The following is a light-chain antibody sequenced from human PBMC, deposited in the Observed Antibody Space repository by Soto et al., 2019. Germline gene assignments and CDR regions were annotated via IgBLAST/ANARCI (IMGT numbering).Light chain of an antibody. CDR2: DVS. CDR1: SSYVGGYNY. CDR3: SSYTSSSTYV. Sequence: QSALTQPASVSGSPGQSITISCTGTSSYVGGYNYVSWYQQHPGKAPKLMIYDVSNRPSGVSSRFSGSKSGNTASLTISGLQAEDEADYYCSSYTSSSTYVFGIGTKVTVL. V-gene: IGLV2-14*01. J-gene: IGLJ1*01.